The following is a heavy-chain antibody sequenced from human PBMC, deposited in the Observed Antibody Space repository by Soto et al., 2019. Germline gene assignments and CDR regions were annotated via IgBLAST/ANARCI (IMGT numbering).Heavy chain of an antibody. V-gene: IGHV5-51*01. Sequence: GESLKISCQGSGYSFASYWIGWVRQMPGKDLEWMGIIYPGDSDTRYSPSFQGQVTISADKSLRTACLQWTSLKASDTALYYCARTRSFTLGFYYDGMDVWGQGTTVTVSS. CDR3: ARTRSFTLGFYYDGMDV. J-gene: IGHJ6*02. CDR2: IYPGDSDT. CDR1: GYSFASYW. D-gene: IGHD6-6*01.